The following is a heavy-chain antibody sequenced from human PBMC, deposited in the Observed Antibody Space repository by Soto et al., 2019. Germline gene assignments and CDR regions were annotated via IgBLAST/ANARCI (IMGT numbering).Heavy chain of an antibody. CDR3: ASGHDAYKVRY. J-gene: IGHJ4*02. V-gene: IGHV4-31*03. CDR1: GGSISSGGTGSY. CDR2: IYYTGNT. Sequence: QVQLQESGPGLVKPSQTLSLTCTVSGGSISSGGTGSYWTWIRQLPGKGLEWIGYIYYTGNTYYSPPLKRRPTISIDPSENQFSLKLTSVTAADTAVYFCASGHDAYKVRYWGQGTLVTVSS. D-gene: IGHD1-1*01.